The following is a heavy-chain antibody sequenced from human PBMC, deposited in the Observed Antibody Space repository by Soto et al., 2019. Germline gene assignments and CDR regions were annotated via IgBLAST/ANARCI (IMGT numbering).Heavy chain of an antibody. J-gene: IGHJ3*01. Sequence: PGESFKICCKGSGYSFSPYWICWARQMTGKGLEWLGIIYPGDSEIRYSPSFQGQVTTSVDKSIITAFMQWGSLNASDAVMFYCARIVRRSGLAHHTFDVWGQGTIV. V-gene: IGHV5-51*01. CDR2: IYPGDSEI. D-gene: IGHD3-16*02. CDR1: GYSFSPYW. CDR3: ARIVRRSGLAHHTFDV.